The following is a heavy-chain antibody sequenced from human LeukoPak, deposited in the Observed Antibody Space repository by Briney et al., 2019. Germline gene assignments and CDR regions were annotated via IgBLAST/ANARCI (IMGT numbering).Heavy chain of an antibody. V-gene: IGHV3-74*01. CDR2: INSDGSST. CDR1: GFTFSSYA. CDR3: ARVVSGSYGINDAFDI. D-gene: IGHD1-26*01. J-gene: IGHJ3*02. Sequence: PGGSLRLSCSASGFTFSSYAMSWVRQAPGKGLVWVSRINSDGSSTSYADSVKGRFTISRDNAKNTLYLQMNSLRAEDTAVYYCARVVSGSYGINDAFDIWGQGTMVTVSS.